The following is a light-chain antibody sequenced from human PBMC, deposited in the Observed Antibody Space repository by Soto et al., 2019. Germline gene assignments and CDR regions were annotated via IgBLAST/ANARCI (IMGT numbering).Light chain of an antibody. V-gene: IGKV1-5*03. Sequence: DIQMTQSPSTLSASVGDRVTITCRASQSISSWLAWYQQKPGKAPKLLIYKASSLQSGVPSRFSGSGSGTEFTLAISRLQPDDFATYYCQQYNSYSWTFGQGTEVEIK. CDR3: QQYNSYSWT. J-gene: IGKJ1*01. CDR1: QSISSW. CDR2: KAS.